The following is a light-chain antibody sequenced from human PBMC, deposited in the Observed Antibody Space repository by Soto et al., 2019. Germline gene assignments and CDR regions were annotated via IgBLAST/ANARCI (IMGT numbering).Light chain of an antibody. J-gene: IGKJ4*01. CDR2: SAS. CDR1: QTVSSSY. V-gene: IGKV3-20*01. Sequence: VLTHSPGGLSLSPCESATLSWSASQTVSSSYLAWYQQKPGQAPRLLIYSASSRATGIPDRFSGSGSGTDFTLTISRLEPEDFAVYYCQQYGSSPLTFGGGTKVDIK. CDR3: QQYGSSPLT.